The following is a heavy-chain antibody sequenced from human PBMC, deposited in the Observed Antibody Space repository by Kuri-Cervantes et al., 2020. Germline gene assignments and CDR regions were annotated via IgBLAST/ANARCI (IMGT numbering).Heavy chain of an antibody. CDR2: IVVGSGNT. D-gene: IGHD3-22*01. Sequence: SVKVSCKASGFTFTSSAVQWVRQARGQRLEWIGWIVVGSGNTNYAQKFQERVTITRDMSTSTAYMELSSLRSEDTAVYYCARDYDSSGYYRPWGQGTLVTVSS. CDR3: ARDYDSSGYYRP. CDR1: GFTFTSSA. J-gene: IGHJ5*02. V-gene: IGHV1-58*01.